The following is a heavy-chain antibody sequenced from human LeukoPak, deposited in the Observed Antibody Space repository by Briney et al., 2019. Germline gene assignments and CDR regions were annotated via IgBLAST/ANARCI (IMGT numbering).Heavy chain of an antibody. CDR1: GGSFSGYY. D-gene: IGHD3-9*01. Sequence: SETLSLTCAVYGGSFSGYYWSWIRQPPGKGLEWIGEINHSGSTNYNPSLKSRVTISVDTSKNQFSLKLSSVTAADTAVYYCARGRRILTGYYTRYYFDYWGQGTLVTVSS. CDR2: INHSGST. J-gene: IGHJ4*02. V-gene: IGHV4-34*01. CDR3: ARGRRILTGYYTRYYFDY.